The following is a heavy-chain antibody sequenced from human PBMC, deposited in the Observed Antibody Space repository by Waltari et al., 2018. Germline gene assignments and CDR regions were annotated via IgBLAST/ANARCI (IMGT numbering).Heavy chain of an antibody. D-gene: IGHD6-6*01. J-gene: IGHJ4*02. CDR1: GGTFSSYA. Sequence: QVQLVQSGAEVKKPGSSVKVSCKASGGTFSSYATSWVRQAPGQGLEWMGRIIPILGIANYAQKFQGRVTITADKSTSTAYMELSSLRSEDTAVYYCAREISSSYFYWGQGTLVTVSS. V-gene: IGHV1-69*09. CDR3: AREISSSYFY. CDR2: IIPILGIA.